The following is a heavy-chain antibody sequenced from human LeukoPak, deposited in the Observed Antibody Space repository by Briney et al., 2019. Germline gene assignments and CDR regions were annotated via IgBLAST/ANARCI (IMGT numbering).Heavy chain of an antibody. CDR1: GGSISSGGYY. V-gene: IGHV4-31*03. CDR3: ATTSAAAGPDYFDY. CDR2: IYYSGST. Sequence: SQTLSLTCTVSGGSISSGGYYWSWIRQHPGKGLERIGYIYYSGSTYYNPSLKSRVTISVDTSKNQFSLKLSSVTAADTAVYYCATTSAAAGPDYFDYWGQGTLVTVSS. J-gene: IGHJ4*02. D-gene: IGHD6-13*01.